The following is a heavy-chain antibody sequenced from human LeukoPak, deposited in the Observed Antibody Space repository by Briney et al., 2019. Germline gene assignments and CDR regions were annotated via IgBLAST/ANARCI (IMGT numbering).Heavy chain of an antibody. D-gene: IGHD1-1*01. CDR1: GYTFTGYY. CDR3: ARDRTDGRSDAFDI. CDR2: INPNSGGT. Sequence: ASVTVSCKASGYTFTGYYMHWVRQAPGQGLEWMGWINPNSGGTNYAQKFQGRVTITADESTSTAYMELSSLRSEDTAVYYCARDRTDGRSDAFDIWGQGTMVTVSS. V-gene: IGHV1-2*02. J-gene: IGHJ3*02.